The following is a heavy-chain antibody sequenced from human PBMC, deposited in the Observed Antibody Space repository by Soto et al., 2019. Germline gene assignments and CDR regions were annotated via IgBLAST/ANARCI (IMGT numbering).Heavy chain of an antibody. CDR2: IAYEGDKK. V-gene: IGHV3-30*03. CDR3: ARDLDAYSRSLDGWFAP. D-gene: IGHD2-21*01. CDR1: GFTFSGFG. J-gene: IGHJ5*01. Sequence: GGSLRLSFAASGFTFSGFGMHWVRQAPGKGLEWVAVIAYEGDKKYYARPVKGRFTISRDNSRSTVYLDKNNLRPEDTAVYYGARDLDAYSRSLDGWFAPWDQGTQVTVSS.